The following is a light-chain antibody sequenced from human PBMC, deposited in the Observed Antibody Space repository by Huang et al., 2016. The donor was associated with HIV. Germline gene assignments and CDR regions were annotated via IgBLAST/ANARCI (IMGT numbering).Light chain of an antibody. J-gene: IGKJ2*01. CDR2: GAS. CDR3: QQYNNWPQT. CDR1: QRVSSN. V-gene: IGKV3-15*01. Sequence: EIVMTQSPATLSVSPGERATLSCRASQRVSSNLAGYQQKPGQAPRLLIYGASTRATGIPARFSGSGSGTEVTLTISSLQSEDFAVYYCQQYNNWPQTFGQGTKLEIK.